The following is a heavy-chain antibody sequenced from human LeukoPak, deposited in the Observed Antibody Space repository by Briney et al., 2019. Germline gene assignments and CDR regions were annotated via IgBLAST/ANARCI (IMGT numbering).Heavy chain of an antibody. CDR1: GGSISSSSYY. CDR2: IYYSGST. V-gene: IGHV4-61*05. Sequence: PSETLSLTCTVSGGSISSSSYYWGWIRQPPGKGLEWIGYIYYSGSTNYNPSLKSRVTISVDTSKNQFSLKLSSVTAADTAVYYCASAYCGGDCYSGHAFDIWGQGTMVTVSS. D-gene: IGHD2-21*02. CDR3: ASAYCGGDCYSGHAFDI. J-gene: IGHJ3*02.